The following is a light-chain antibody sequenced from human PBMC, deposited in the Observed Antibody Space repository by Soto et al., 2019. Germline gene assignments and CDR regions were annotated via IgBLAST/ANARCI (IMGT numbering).Light chain of an antibody. Sequence: EVVLTQSPATLSLSPGERATLSCRASQTIRSNFLTWYQQKPGQAPRLLIYTASTRAAGIPDRFSGSGSGTDFTLTISRLEPEYFAVYYCQQYGSSPWTFGQGTKVEIK. CDR1: QTIRSNF. CDR2: TAS. J-gene: IGKJ1*01. CDR3: QQYGSSPWT. V-gene: IGKV3-20*01.